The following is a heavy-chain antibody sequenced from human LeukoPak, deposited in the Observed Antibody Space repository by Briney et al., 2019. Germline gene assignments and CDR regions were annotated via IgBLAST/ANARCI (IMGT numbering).Heavy chain of an antibody. Sequence: GGSLRLSCAASGFTFSSYAMSWVRQAPGKGLEWVSAISGSGGSTYYADSVKGRFTISRDNSKNTLYPQMNSLRAEDTAVYYCAKKLWFGELRVEYYFDYWGQGTLVTVSS. V-gene: IGHV3-23*01. CDR1: GFTFSSYA. CDR3: AKKLWFGELRVEYYFDY. J-gene: IGHJ4*02. CDR2: ISGSGGST. D-gene: IGHD3-10*01.